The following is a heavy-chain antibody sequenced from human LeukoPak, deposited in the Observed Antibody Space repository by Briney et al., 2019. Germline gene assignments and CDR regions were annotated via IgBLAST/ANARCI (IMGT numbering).Heavy chain of an antibody. CDR1: GYTFTSYD. J-gene: IGHJ4*02. Sequence: GASVKVSCKASGYTFTSYDINWVRQAPGQGLEWMGWMNPNSGNTDYAQKFQGRVTMTRTTSISTAYMEVSSLRSEDTALYYCARGRGQWYIDYWGPGTLVTVSS. V-gene: IGHV1-8*01. D-gene: IGHD1-1*01. CDR3: ARGRGQWYIDY. CDR2: MNPNSGNT.